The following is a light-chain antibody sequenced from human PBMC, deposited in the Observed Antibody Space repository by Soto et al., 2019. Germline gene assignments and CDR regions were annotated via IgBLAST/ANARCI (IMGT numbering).Light chain of an antibody. CDR1: ETVATN. Sequence: EVVMTQSPATLSVSPGERATLSCRASETVATNLAWYQTKPGQAPRLLISGASTRAAGISDRFRGSGSGTEFTLTISSLRSEDSAIYYCQQYFEWPPMTFGQGTKVEI. CDR3: QQYFEWPPMT. CDR2: GAS. V-gene: IGKV3-15*01. J-gene: IGKJ1*01.